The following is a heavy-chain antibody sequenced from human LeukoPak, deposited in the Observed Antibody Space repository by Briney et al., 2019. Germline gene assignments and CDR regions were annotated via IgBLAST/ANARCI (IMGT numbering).Heavy chain of an antibody. CDR2: ISGSGGST. CDR3: ATLKVVADAFDI. D-gene: IGHD2-15*01. J-gene: IGHJ3*02. V-gene: IGHV3-23*01. Sequence: GGSLRLSCAASGFTFSSYAMSWVRQAPGKGLEWVSAISGSGGSTYYADSVKGRFTISRDNSKNALYLQMNSLRAKDTAVYYCATLKVVADAFDIWGQGTMVTVSS. CDR1: GFTFSSYA.